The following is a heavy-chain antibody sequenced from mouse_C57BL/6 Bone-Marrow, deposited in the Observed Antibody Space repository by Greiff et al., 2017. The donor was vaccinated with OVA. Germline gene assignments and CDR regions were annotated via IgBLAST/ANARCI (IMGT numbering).Heavy chain of an antibody. D-gene: IGHD1-1*01. Sequence: EVHLVESGAELVRPGASVKLSCTASGFNIKDDYMHWVKQRPEQGLEWIGWIDPENGDTEYASKFQGKATITADTSSNTAYLQLSSLTSEDTAVYYCTTRLRLRDYWGQGTTLTVSS. J-gene: IGHJ2*01. CDR3: TTRLRLRDY. V-gene: IGHV14-4*01. CDR1: GFNIKDDY. CDR2: IDPENGDT.